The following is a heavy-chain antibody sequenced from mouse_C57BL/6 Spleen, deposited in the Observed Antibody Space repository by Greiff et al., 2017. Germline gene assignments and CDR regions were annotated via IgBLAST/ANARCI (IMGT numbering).Heavy chain of an antibody. D-gene: IGHD1-1*01. J-gene: IGHJ1*03. CDR2: IDPANGNT. CDR1: GFNIKNTY. V-gene: IGHV14-3*01. CDR3: ASPIHYGSSYGWYFDV. Sequence: EVMLVESVAELVRPGASVKLSCTASGFNIKNTYMHWVKQRPEQGLEWIGRIDPANGNTKYAPKFQGKATITADTSSNTAYLQLSSLTSEDTAIYYCASPIHYGSSYGWYFDVWGTGTTVTVSS.